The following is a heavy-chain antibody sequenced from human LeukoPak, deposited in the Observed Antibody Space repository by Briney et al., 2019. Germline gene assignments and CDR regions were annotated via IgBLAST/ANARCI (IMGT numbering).Heavy chain of an antibody. CDR3: ARDLTGPFDY. J-gene: IGHJ4*02. CDR2: ITPDGSTT. V-gene: IGHV3-74*01. D-gene: IGHD7-27*01. CDR1: GFTFSSYW. Sequence: GGSLRLSCAASGFTFSSYWMHWVPQVPGKGLVWVSRITPDGSTTRYADSVQGRFTISRDKAKNTLYLQMNSLRVEDTAVYYCARDLTGPFDYWGQGTLVTVSS.